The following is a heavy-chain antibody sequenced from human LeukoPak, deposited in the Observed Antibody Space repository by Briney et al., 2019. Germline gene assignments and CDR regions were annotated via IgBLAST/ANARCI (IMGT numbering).Heavy chain of an antibody. CDR1: GFTFSSYD. CDR3: AGGYGGYQRRGRGYFDY. D-gene: IGHD1-26*01. J-gene: IGHJ4*02. V-gene: IGHV3-13*01. CDR2: IGTAGDT. Sequence: GGSLRLSCAASGFTFSSYDMHWVRQATGKGLEWVSAIGTAGDTYYPGSVKGRFTISRENAKNSLYLQMNSLRAGDTAVYYCAGGYGGYQRRGRGYFDYWGQGTLVTVSS.